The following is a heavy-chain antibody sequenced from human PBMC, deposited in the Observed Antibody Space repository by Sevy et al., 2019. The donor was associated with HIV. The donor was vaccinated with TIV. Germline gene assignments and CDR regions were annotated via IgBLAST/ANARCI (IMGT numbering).Heavy chain of an antibody. V-gene: IGHV3-21*01. J-gene: IGHJ4*02. CDR2: ISSSSSYI. D-gene: IGHD2-2*01. Sequence: GGSLRLSCAASGFTFSSYSMNWVRQAPGKGLEWVSSISSSSSYIYYADSVKGRFTISRDNAKNSLYLQMNSLRAEDTAGYYCARDLAPYQRYYFDYWGQGTLVTVSS. CDR1: GFTFSSYS. CDR3: ARDLAPYQRYYFDY.